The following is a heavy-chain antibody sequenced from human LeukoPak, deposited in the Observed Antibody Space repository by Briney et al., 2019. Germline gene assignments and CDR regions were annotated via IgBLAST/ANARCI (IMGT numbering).Heavy chain of an antibody. D-gene: IGHD1-26*01. Sequence: PGGSLRLSCAASGFTFSSYAMSWVRQAPGKGLEWVSAISGSGGSTYYADSVKGRFTISRDNFKNTLYVQMDSLRAEDTAVYYCAKERGATRLYYGMDVWGQGTTVTVAS. V-gene: IGHV3-23*01. CDR1: GFTFSSYA. J-gene: IGHJ6*02. CDR3: AKERGATRLYYGMDV. CDR2: ISGSGGST.